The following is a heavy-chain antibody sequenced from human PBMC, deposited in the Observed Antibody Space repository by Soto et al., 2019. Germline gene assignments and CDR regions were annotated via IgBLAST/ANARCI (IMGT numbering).Heavy chain of an antibody. CDR3: ARESRYCSGGSCYFLPGIDY. Sequence: ASVKVSCKTSGYTFTSYGISWVRQAPGQGPEWMGWITPIIGTTNYAQKFQGRVTMTADASTSTAYMELSSLRSEDTAVYYCARESRYCSGGSCYFLPGIDYWGQGTLVTVSS. V-gene: IGHV1-18*01. CDR1: GYTFTSYG. CDR2: ITPIIGTT. D-gene: IGHD2-15*01. J-gene: IGHJ4*02.